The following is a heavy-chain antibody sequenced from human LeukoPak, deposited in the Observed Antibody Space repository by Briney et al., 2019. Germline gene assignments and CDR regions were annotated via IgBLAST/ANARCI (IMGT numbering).Heavy chain of an antibody. D-gene: IGHD3-3*01. CDR3: ARIAYDALDSYYYGMDV. CDR1: GGSISSGPYY. Sequence: SETLSLTCTVSGGSISSGPYYWIWIRQHPGKGLEWIGYITYSGNTYYYPALNSRVTVSLDTSKTQFSLKLSSVTAADTAVYYCARIAYDALDSYYYGMDVWGQGTTVTVS. CDR2: ITYSGNT. V-gene: IGHV4-31*03. J-gene: IGHJ6*02.